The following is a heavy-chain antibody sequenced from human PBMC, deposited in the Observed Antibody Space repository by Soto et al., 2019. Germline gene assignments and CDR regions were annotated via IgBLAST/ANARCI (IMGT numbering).Heavy chain of an antibody. CDR1: GFNFGDYY. CDR3: ARVVDSGYYPDY. J-gene: IGHJ4*02. D-gene: IGHD3-22*01. Sequence: AGGSLRLSCAASGFNFGDYYMTWIRQAPGKGLEWVSYISGSGFSKYYADSVKGRFTISRDNAKNSVLLQMNSLRAEDTAVYYCARVVDSGYYPDYWGQGTLVTVSS. V-gene: IGHV3-11*01. CDR2: ISGSGFSK.